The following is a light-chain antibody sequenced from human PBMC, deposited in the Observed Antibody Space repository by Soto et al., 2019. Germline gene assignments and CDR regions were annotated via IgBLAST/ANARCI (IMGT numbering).Light chain of an antibody. CDR1: SSYVGGYNY. Sequence: QSVLTQPRSVSGSPGQSVTISCTGTSSYVGGYNYVSWYQQHPGKAHKLMIYDVSKRPSGVPDRFSGSKSGNTASLTISGLQAEDEADYYCCSYAGSYTWVFGTGTKVTVL. CDR3: CSYAGSYTWV. J-gene: IGLJ1*01. CDR2: DVS. V-gene: IGLV2-11*01.